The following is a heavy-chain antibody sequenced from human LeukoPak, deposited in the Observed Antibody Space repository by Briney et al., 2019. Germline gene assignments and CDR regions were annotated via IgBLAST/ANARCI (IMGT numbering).Heavy chain of an antibody. CDR2: ISGNSVTI. J-gene: IGHJ4*02. D-gene: IGHD1-26*01. Sequence: GESLRLSCTASGSTFSTYPMTWVRQAPGQGLEWVSAISGNSVTIYYADSVKGRFTISRDNSKNTLYLQMYSLRAEDTAVYYCAKILSGTYSFDLWGQGTLVTVSS. CDR1: GSTFSTYP. CDR3: AKILSGTYSFDL. V-gene: IGHV3-23*01.